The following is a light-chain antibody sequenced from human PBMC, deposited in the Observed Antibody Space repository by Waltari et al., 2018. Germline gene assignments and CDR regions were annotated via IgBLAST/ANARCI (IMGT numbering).Light chain of an antibody. CDR2: RDD. CDR3: ATWDDSLSGGV. V-gene: IGLV1-47*01. Sequence: QSVVTQPPSASGTPGQRVTIFCSGRRSNLGRNHVYWYRQFPGAAPKLLIYRDDQRPSGVADRFSGSKSGTSASLAIGGLRSEDEADYYCATWDDSLSGGVFGTGTKVTVV. J-gene: IGLJ1*01. CDR1: RSNLGRNH.